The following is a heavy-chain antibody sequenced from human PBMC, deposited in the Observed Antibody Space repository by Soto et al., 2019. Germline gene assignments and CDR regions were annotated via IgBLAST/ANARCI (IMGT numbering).Heavy chain of an antibody. D-gene: IGHD5-12*01. CDR3: ARDRAMVATLDRDD. Sequence: ASVKVSCKASGYTFTSYGISWVRQAPGQGLEWMGWISAYNGNTNYAQKLQGRVTMTTDTSTSTAYMELRSLRSDDTAVYYCARDRAMVATLDRDDCGQGTLVTVRS. V-gene: IGHV1-18*04. J-gene: IGHJ4*02. CDR2: ISAYNGNT. CDR1: GYTFTSYG.